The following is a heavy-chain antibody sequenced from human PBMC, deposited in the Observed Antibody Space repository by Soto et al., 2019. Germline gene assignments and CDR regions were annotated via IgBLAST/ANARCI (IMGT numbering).Heavy chain of an antibody. J-gene: IGHJ6*02. CDR2: INPNSGGT. Sequence: ASVKVSCKASGYTFTGYYMHWVPQAPGQGLEWMGWINPNSGGTTYAQRFQGRVTMTRDTSISTAYMELSRLRSDDTAVYYCASPTKPGDYYYYYYGMDVWGQGTTVTVSS. CDR1: GYTFTGYY. CDR3: ASPTKPGDYYYYYYGMDV. V-gene: IGHV1-2*02. D-gene: IGHD7-27*01.